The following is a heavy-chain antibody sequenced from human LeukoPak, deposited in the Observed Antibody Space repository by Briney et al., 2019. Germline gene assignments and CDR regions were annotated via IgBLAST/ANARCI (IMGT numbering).Heavy chain of an antibody. CDR2: ISAYNGNT. V-gene: IGHV1-18*01. J-gene: IGHJ5*01. CDR1: GYTFTSYG. D-gene: IGHD6-13*01. Sequence: GASVKVSCKASGYTFTSYGISWVRQAPGQGLEWMGWISAYNGNTNYAQKLQGRVTMTTDTSTSTAYMELRSLRSDDTAVYYCARDGVTGIAAAGTFLCDSWGQGTLVTVSS. CDR3: ARDGVTGIAAAGTFLCDS.